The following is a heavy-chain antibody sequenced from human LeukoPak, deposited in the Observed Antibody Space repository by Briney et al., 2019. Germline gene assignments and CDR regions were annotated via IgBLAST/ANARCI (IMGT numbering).Heavy chain of an antibody. CDR2: INHSRNT. J-gene: IGHJ5*02. CDR3: AREAAGQWFDP. Sequence: PSETLSLTCAVYGGSFSGYYWSWIRQPPGKGLEWIGEINHSRNTNYNPSLKSRVTISVDTSKNQFSLKLSSVTAADTAVYYCAREAAGQWFDPWGQGTLVTVSS. V-gene: IGHV4-34*01. CDR1: GGSFSGYY. D-gene: IGHD6-25*01.